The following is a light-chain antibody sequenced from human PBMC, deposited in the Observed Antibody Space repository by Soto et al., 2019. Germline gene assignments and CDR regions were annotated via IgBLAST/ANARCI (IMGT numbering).Light chain of an antibody. CDR3: QQYDSYSRT. J-gene: IGKJ1*01. CDR1: QSISSW. V-gene: IGKV1-5*01. Sequence: DIQMTQSPSTLSASVGDRVTITCRASQSISSWLAWYQQKPGKAPTVLIYDASSLESGVPSRFSGSGSGTEFTLTICSLQPDDFATYYCQQYDSYSRTFGQGTKVEIK. CDR2: DAS.